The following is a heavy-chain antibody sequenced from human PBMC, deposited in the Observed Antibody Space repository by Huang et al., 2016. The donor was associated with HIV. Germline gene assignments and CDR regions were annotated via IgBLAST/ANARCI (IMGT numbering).Heavy chain of an antibody. CDR3: ARLPGSITMIRGVITDPY. CDR2: IYYSEST. J-gene: IGHJ4*02. V-gene: IGHV4-39*01. Sequence: QLQLQESGPGLVKPSETLSLTCTVSGGSIRSDNYYWGGIRQPPGKGLEWIGSIYYSESTDYNPSLKSRVTITGDTSKNQFSLKMRSVTAADTAVYYCARLPGSITMIRGVITDPYWGQGTLVTVSS. CDR1: GGSIRSDNYY. D-gene: IGHD3-10*01.